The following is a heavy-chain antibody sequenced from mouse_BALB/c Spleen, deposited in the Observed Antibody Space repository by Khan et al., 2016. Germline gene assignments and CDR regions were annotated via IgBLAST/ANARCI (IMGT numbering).Heavy chain of an antibody. CDR1: GYTFTDYA. J-gene: IGHJ4*01. CDR3: ARGTSALYYSLDY. V-gene: IGHV1S137*01. Sequence: QVQLQQSGAELVRPGVSVKISCKGSGYTFTDYALHWVKQSHAKSLEWIGIISTYYGDVTYNQKFKDKATMTVDKSSGTTYLELARLTSEDSAIYYCARGTSALYYSLDYWGQGTSVTVPS. D-gene: IGHD2-14*01. CDR2: ISTYYGDV.